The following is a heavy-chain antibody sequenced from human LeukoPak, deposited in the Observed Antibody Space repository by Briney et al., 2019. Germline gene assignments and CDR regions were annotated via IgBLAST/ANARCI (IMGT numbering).Heavy chain of an antibody. V-gene: IGHV3-64D*09. D-gene: IGHD3-3*01. J-gene: IGHJ4*02. CDR2: ISGNGGST. Sequence: GGSLRLSCSASGFTFSRYPMHWFRQAPGKGLEYVSAISGNGGSTYYADSVKGRFTISRDNSKNTLYLQMSSLRTEDMAIYYCVKAQYDFWSGLDYWGQGTLVTVSS. CDR3: VKAQYDFWSGLDY. CDR1: GFTFSRYP.